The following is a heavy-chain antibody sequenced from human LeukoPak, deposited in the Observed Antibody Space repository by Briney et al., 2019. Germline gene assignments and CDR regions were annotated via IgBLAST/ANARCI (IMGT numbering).Heavy chain of an antibody. CDR2: ISGSGRST. D-gene: IGHD2-15*01. Sequence: GGSLRLSCAASGFTSSSYAMTWVRQGPGKGLDWVSTISGSGRSTYYADSVKGRFTISRDNSKNTMYLQMNSLRAEDTAVYYCAKDIIGWSFDYWGQGTLVTVSS. CDR3: AKDIIGWSFDY. J-gene: IGHJ4*02. V-gene: IGHV3-23*01. CDR1: GFTSSSYA.